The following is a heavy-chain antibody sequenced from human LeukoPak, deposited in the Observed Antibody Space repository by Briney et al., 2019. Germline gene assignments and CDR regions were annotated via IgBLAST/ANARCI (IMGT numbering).Heavy chain of an antibody. CDR2: MNPNSGNT. Sequence: ASVKVSCKASGYTFTSYDINWVRQANGQGLEWMGWMNPNSGNTGYAQKFQGRVTMTRNTSISTAYMELSSLRSEDTAVHYCARSTYYDFWSGYANWFDPLGQGTLVTVSS. CDR1: GYTFTSYD. J-gene: IGHJ5*02. D-gene: IGHD3-3*01. V-gene: IGHV1-8*01. CDR3: ARSTYYDFWSGYANWFDP.